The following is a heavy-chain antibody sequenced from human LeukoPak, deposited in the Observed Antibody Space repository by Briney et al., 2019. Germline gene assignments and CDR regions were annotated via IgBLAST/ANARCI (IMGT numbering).Heavy chain of an antibody. CDR2: IYHSGST. V-gene: IGHV4-30-2*01. J-gene: IGHJ4*02. Sequence: PSETLSLTCAVSGGSISSGGYSWSWIRQPPGKGLEWIGYIYHSGSTYYNPSLKSRVTISVDRSKNQFSLKLSSVTAADTAVYYCARDSVTTGIDYWGQGTLVTVSS. CDR1: GGSISSGGYS. CDR3: ARDSVTTGIDY. D-gene: IGHD4-17*01.